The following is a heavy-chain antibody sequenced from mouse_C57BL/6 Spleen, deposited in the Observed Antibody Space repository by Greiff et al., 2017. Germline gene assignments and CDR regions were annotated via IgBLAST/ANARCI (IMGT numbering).Heavy chain of an antibody. V-gene: IGHV5-17*01. D-gene: IGHD1-1*01. J-gene: IGHJ4*01. CDR3: ARRRDYYGSSFHYYAMDY. Sequence: EVKLMESGGGLVKPGGSLKLSCAASGFTFSDYGMHWVRQAPEKGLEWVAYISSGSSTIYYADTVKGRFTISRDNAKNTLFLQMTSLRSEDTAMYYCARRRDYYGSSFHYYAMDYWGQGTSVTVSS. CDR2: ISSGSSTI. CDR1: GFTFSDYG.